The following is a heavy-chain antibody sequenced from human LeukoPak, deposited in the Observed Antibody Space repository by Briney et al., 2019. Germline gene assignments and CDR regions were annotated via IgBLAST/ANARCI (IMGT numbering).Heavy chain of an antibody. CDR2: MSGSGGST. D-gene: IGHD6-19*01. V-gene: IGHV3-23*01. J-gene: IGHJ4*02. CDR3: AKNQGQWLVPVDY. Sequence: PGGSLRLSCAASGFTFSNYAMSLVRQAPGKGLEWVSSMSGSGGSTYYADSVKGRFTISRDNSKNTLYLQMNNLRAEDTALYYCAKNQGQWLVPVDYWGQGTLVTVSS. CDR1: GFTFSNYA.